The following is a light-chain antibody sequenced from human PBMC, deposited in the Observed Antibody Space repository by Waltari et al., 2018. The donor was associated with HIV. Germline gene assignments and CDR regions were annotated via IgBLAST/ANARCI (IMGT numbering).Light chain of an antibody. Sequence: IQMTQSPSSLSASVGDRVTITCQASQDISNYLNWYQQKPGKAPKLLIYDASNLETGVPSRFSGSGSGTDFTFTISSLQPEDIATYYCQQYDTLRGFGQGTKLEIK. CDR2: DAS. CDR3: QQYDTLRG. CDR1: QDISNY. V-gene: IGKV1-33*01. J-gene: IGKJ2*03.